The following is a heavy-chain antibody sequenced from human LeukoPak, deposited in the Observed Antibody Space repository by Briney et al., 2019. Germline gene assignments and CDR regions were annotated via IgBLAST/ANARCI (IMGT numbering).Heavy chain of an antibody. V-gene: IGHV4-59*08. CDR2: IYYSGST. CDR3: ARLVLRSAFDI. Sequence: GGSXXXYYWSWIRQPPGKGLEWIGYIYYSGSTNYNPSLKSRVTISVDTSKNQFSLKLSSVTAADTAVYYCARLVLRSAFDIWGQGTMVTVSS. CDR1: GGSXXXYY. D-gene: IGHD2/OR15-2a*01. J-gene: IGHJ3*02.